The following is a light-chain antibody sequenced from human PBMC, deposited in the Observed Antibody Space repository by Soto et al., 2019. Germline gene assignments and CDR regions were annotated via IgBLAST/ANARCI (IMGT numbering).Light chain of an antibody. V-gene: IGLV1-51*02. CDR2: ENN. Sequence: QSVLTQPPSVSAAPGQKVTISCSGSSSNIGNHYVSWYQQLPGAASKLLIYENNKRPSGIPDRFSGSKSGTSATLGIAGLQTGDEADYYCGTWDSSLSAWVFGGGTKLTVL. CDR1: SSNIGNHY. CDR3: GTWDSSLSAWV. J-gene: IGLJ3*02.